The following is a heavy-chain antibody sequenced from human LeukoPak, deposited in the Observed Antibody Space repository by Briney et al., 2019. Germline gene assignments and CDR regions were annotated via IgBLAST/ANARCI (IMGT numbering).Heavy chain of an antibody. J-gene: IGHJ4*02. Sequence: GESLKISCKGSGYTFTSYWISWVRQMPGKGLEWMGKIDPSDSYTSYSPSFQGHVTISADKSISAAFLQWSSLTASDTAMYYCARHPHYDFWSGYLDYWGQGALVTVSS. D-gene: IGHD3-3*01. CDR2: IDPSDSYT. CDR1: GYTFTSYW. V-gene: IGHV5-10-1*01. CDR3: ARHPHYDFWSGYLDY.